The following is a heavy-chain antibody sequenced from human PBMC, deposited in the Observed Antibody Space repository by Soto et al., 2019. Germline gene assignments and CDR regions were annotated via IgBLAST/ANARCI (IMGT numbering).Heavy chain of an antibody. CDR2: IYYNGNT. D-gene: IGHD4-17*01. CDR1: GVSITSGAYY. Sequence: QVQLQESGPGLVKPSQTLSLTCTLSGVSITSGAYYWTWVRQHPGKGLEWIGYIYYNGNTYFSPSLKSQLTITIDTAKNQFSLELSSVTAADTAMYYCERARLRAVYAFDFWGQGTMVTVSS. J-gene: IGHJ3*01. CDR3: ERARLRAVYAFDF. V-gene: IGHV4-31*01.